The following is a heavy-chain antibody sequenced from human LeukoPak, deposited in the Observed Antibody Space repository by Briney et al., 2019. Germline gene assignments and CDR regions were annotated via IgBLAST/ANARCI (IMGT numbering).Heavy chain of an antibody. CDR1: GFTFSSYS. V-gene: IGHV3-48*01. CDR3: ARDRGWFGELDEDDY. J-gene: IGHJ4*02. Sequence: GGSLRLSCAASGFTFSSYSMNWVRQAPGKGLEWVSYISSSSSTIYYADSVKGRFTISRDNAENSLYLQMNSLRAEDTAVYYCARDRGWFGELDEDDYWGQGTLVTVSS. CDR2: ISSSSSTI. D-gene: IGHD3-10*01.